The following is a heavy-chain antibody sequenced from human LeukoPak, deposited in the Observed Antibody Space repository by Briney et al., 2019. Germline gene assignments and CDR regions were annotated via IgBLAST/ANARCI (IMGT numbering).Heavy chain of an antibody. J-gene: IGHJ4*02. CDR1: GFSLTHDA. V-gene: IGHV3-30*03. CDR3: AGDRWRGAPDYFDC. D-gene: IGHD1-26*01. CDR2: VSKDTVTK. Sequence: GTSLRLSCVASGFSLTHDAIHWVRQAPGKGLEWVAVVSKDTVTKFYRDSVKGRFTVSTDSSKNTVYLQMTGLRSEDTAVYYCAGDRWRGAPDYFDCWGQGTLVTVSS.